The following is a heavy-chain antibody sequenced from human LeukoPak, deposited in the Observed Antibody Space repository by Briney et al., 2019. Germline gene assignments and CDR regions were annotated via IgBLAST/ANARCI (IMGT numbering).Heavy chain of an antibody. V-gene: IGHV1-2*06. CDR1: GYTFIDYY. CDR3: ARGWLAETTVVTPYNY. CDR2: INPSTGGT. D-gene: IGHD4-23*01. Sequence: GASVKVSCKTSGYTFIDYYVHWIRQAPGQGLEWMGRINPSTGGTDFAQKFQGKVSMTRDTSISTAYMELSRLGSDDTAVYYCARGWLAETTVVTPYNYWGRGTLVSVSS. J-gene: IGHJ4*02.